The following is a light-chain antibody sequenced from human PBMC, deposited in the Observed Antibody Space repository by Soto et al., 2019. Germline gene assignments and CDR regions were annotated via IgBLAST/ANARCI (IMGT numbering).Light chain of an antibody. Sequence: VLTNSPATLSFPPASRSNLYYSASQSVGRNYLAWYQQKPGQAPRLLIYGASIRATGIPARFSGSGSGTDFTLTISRLETEDFAIYYCQQYADDPLAFGGGTKGDIK. CDR3: QQYADDPLA. CDR2: GAS. J-gene: IGKJ4*01. V-gene: IGKV3-20*01. CDR1: QSVGRNY.